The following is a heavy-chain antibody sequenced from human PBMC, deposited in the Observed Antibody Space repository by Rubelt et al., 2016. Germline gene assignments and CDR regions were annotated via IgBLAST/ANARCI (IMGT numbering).Heavy chain of an antibody. CDR1: GGSFSGYY. CDR2: ISHSGST. J-gene: IGHJ4*02. Sequence: QVQLQQWGAGLLKPSETLSLTCAVYGGSFSGYYWSWIRQPPGKGLEWIGEISHSGSTNYNPSLKSRVTISVDTSKNQFSLKLSSVTAADTAVYYCARGDYYGSGSYGVLRYWGQGTLVTVSS. D-gene: IGHD3-10*01. V-gene: IGHV4-34*01. CDR3: ARGDYYGSGSYGVLRY.